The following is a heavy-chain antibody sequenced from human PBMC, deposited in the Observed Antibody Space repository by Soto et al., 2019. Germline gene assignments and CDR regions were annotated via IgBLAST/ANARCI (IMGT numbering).Heavy chain of an antibody. Sequence: VQSGAEVKKPGASVKVSCKASGDTFISSGISWVRQAPGQGLEWMGWISGYKGDTNYAQKFQGRVTLTTDTSTSTAYMELRSLTPGDTAIYYCARTEYCSGGNCYSAFDIWGQGHWSPSLQ. CDR1: GDTFISSG. J-gene: IGHJ3*02. CDR2: ISGYKGDT. CDR3: ARTEYCSGGNCYSAFDI. V-gene: IGHV1-18*01. D-gene: IGHD2-15*01.